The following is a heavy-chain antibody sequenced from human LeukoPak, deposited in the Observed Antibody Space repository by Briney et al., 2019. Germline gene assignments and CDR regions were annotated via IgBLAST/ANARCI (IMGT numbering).Heavy chain of an antibody. CDR1: GGSFSGYY. CDR2: INHSGST. CDR3: AILWFREIYDDAFDI. D-gene: IGHD3-10*01. V-gene: IGHV4-34*01. J-gene: IGHJ3*02. Sequence: SETLSLTCAVYGGSFSGYYWSWIRQPPGKGLEWIGEINHSGSTNYNPSLKSRVTISVDTSKNQFSLKLSSVTAADTAVYYCAILWFREIYDDAFDIWGQGTMDTVSS.